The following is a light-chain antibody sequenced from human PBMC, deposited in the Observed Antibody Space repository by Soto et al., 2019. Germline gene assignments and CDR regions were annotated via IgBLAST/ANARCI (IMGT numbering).Light chain of an antibody. Sequence: EIVLTQSPATLSLSPGERATLSCRASQYVGSRLAWYQHKPGQAPRLLIYYMSKRATGIPARFSGSGSGTDFTLTISSLAPDDFAIYYCHQRQSWPRTFGQGTKVDNK. J-gene: IGKJ1*01. CDR1: QYVGSR. V-gene: IGKV3-11*01. CDR2: YMS. CDR3: HQRQSWPRT.